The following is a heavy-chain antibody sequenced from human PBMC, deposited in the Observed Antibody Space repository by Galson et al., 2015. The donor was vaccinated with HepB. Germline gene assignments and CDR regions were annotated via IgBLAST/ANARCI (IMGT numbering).Heavy chain of an antibody. CDR3: TRRGDYGDYIDY. CDR2: TRSKPYSYAT. J-gene: IGHJ4*02. CDR1: GFTFSGSA. V-gene: IGHV3-73*01. Sequence: SLRLSCAASGFTFSGSALHWVRQASGKGLEWVGRTRSKPYSYATEYSASVKGRFTISRDDSKSTAYLQMNTLKTEDTAVYYCTRRGDYGDYIDYWGQGTLSPSPQ. D-gene: IGHD4-17*01.